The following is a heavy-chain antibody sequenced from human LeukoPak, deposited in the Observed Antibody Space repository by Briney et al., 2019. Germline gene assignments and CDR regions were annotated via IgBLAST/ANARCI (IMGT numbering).Heavy chain of an antibody. V-gene: IGHV3-23*01. CDR1: GFTFSSYA. D-gene: IGHD3-10*01. Sequence: PGGSLRLSCAASGFTFSSYAMSWVRQAPGKGLEWVSASSGSGGSTYYADSVKGRFTISRDNSKNTLYLQMNSLRAEDTAVYYCAKAASRMYYYGSGSSYPYYFDYWGQGTLVTVSS. CDR2: SSGSGGST. CDR3: AKAASRMYYYGSGSSYPYYFDY. J-gene: IGHJ4*02.